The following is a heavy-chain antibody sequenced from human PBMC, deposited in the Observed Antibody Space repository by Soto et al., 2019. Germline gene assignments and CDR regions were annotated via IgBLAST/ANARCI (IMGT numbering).Heavy chain of an antibody. CDR2: IIPIFGTA. Sequence: ASVKVSCKAAGGTFSSYAISWVRQAPGQGLEWMGGIIPIFGTANYAQKFQGRVTITADESTSTAYMELSSLRSEDTAVYYCARGTLVVPSANIHHYRLAVPAQRTTVPVSS. D-gene: IGHD2-2*01. CDR1: GGTFSSYA. CDR3: ARGTLVVPSANIHHYRLAV. J-gene: IGHJ6*02. V-gene: IGHV1-69*13.